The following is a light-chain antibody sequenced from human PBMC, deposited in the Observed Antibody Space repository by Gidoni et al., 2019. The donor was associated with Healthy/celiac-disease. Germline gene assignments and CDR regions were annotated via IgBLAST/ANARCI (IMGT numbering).Light chain of an antibody. Sequence: EIVLTQSPATLSLSPGARATRSCRASQSVSSYLAWYQQKPGQAPRLLIYDASNRATGIPARFSGSGSGTDFTLTISSLEPEDFAVYYCQQRSNWPLYTFGQGTKLEIK. CDR3: QQRSNWPLYT. V-gene: IGKV3-11*01. J-gene: IGKJ2*01. CDR1: QSVSSY. CDR2: DAS.